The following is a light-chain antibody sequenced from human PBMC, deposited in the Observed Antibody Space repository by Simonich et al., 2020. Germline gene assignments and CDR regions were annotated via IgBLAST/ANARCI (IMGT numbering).Light chain of an antibody. CDR2: CAS. CDR1: QSVLYSTNNKNY. J-gene: IGKJ1*01. V-gene: IGKV4-1*01. Sequence: DIVMTQSPDSLAVSLGERATINCKSSQSVLYSTNNKNYLSWYQQKPGQPPKLLIYCASTRASGVPDRFSGSGSGKDFTLTISSLQAEDVAVYYCQQYYSTPPTFGQGTKVEIK. CDR3: QQYYSTPPT.